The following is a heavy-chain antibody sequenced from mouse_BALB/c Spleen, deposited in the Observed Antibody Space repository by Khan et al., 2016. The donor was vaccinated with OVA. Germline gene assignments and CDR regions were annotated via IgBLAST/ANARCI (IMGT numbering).Heavy chain of an antibody. J-gene: IGHJ2*01. CDR1: GYTFTNYW. D-gene: IGHD2-1*01. Sequence: VQLQQSGTVLARPGASVKMSCKASGYTFTNYWMHWVKQRPGQGLEWIGTIYPGNSDTNYNQKFTGKAKLTAVTSTSTAYMELSSLTNADSAVYYCARNGFGNYGIWDYWGQGTTLTVSS. CDR3: ARNGFGNYGIWDY. V-gene: IGHV1-5*01. CDR2: IYPGNSDT.